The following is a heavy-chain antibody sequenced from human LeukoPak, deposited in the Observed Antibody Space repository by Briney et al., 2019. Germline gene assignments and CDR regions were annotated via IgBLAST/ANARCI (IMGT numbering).Heavy chain of an antibody. CDR1: GYTFTGYY. V-gene: IGHV1-2*02. Sequence: ASVTVSFKASGYTFTGYYMHWVRQAPGQGQEGMGWINPNSGGTNYAQKFQGRVTITRDTSISTAYMELSRLRSDDTAVYYCARDVYGSGSYFYWGQGTLVTVSS. J-gene: IGHJ4*02. CDR2: INPNSGGT. CDR3: ARDVYGSGSYFY. D-gene: IGHD3-10*01.